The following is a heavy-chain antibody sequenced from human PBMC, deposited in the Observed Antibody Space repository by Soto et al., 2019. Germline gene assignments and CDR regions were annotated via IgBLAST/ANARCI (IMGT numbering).Heavy chain of an antibody. CDR2: IVVGSGNT. D-gene: IGHD6-13*01. J-gene: IGHJ3*02. Sequence: QMQLVQSGPEVKKPGTSVKVSCKASGFTFTSSAMQWVRQARGQRLEWIGWIVVGSGNTNYAQKFQERVTITRDMSTSTAYMELSSLRSEDTAVYYCAAVGGESYSSSWLPYDAFDIWGQGTMVTVSS. V-gene: IGHV1-58*02. CDR3: AAVGGESYSSSWLPYDAFDI. CDR1: GFTFTSSA.